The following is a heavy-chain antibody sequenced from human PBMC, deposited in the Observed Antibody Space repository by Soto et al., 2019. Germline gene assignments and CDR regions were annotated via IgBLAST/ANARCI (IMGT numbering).Heavy chain of an antibody. V-gene: IGHV2-5*04. Sequence: QITFKESGPTLVRPTQTLTLTCAFSGFSLSTSGVGVGWIRQPPGKALEWLAVIYWYDSKHYSPSLRSRLTITKATSKKQVVLPMTNRDPMDTGTYCCVHKAPEDWPVEYLGQGTLVTVSS. D-gene: IGHD3-9*01. CDR3: VHKAPEDWPVEY. J-gene: IGHJ4*02. CDR2: IYWYDSK. CDR1: GFSLSTSGVG.